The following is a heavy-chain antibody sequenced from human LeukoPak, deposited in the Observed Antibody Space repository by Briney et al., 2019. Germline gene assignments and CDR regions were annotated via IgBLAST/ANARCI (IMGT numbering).Heavy chain of an antibody. J-gene: IGHJ3*02. Sequence: GALRLSCAASGFTVSNSYVNWVRQAPGKGLEWVSVIYSGGNTYYADSVKGRFTISRDNSKNTLYLQMNSLRAEDTAVYYCARDPQINAFDIWGQGTMVTVS. CDR2: IYSGGNT. V-gene: IGHV3-66*01. CDR3: ARDPQINAFDI. CDR1: GFTVSNSY.